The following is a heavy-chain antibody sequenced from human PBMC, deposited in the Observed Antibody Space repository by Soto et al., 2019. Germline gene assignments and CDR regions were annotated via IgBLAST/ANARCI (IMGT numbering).Heavy chain of an antibody. Sequence: QVQLVESGGGLVKPGGSLRLSCSASGFIFSDYDMSWIRQAPGKGLEWVSFISSSGNTTYYADSVKGRFTISRDNAKNALYRQVNRRTAEDTAIYYCARTSGLDVWGQGTTVIVSS. CDR3: ARTSGLDV. V-gene: IGHV3-11*01. CDR1: GFIFSDYD. D-gene: IGHD2-2*01. CDR2: ISSSGNTT. J-gene: IGHJ6*02.